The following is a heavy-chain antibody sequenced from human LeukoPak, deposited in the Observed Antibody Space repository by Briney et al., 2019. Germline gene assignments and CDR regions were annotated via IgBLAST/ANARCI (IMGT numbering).Heavy chain of an antibody. J-gene: IGHJ4*02. CDR3: ARDRGPYSGYDSYYFDY. D-gene: IGHD5-12*01. CDR2: TYYSGST. CDR1: GGSISSGGYY. Sequence: PSETLSLTCTVSGGSISSGGYYWRWIRQHPGTGLEWIGYTYYSGSTYYNPSLKSRVTISVDTSKNQFSLKLSSVTAADTAVYYCARDRGPYSGYDSYYFDYWGQGTLVTVSS. V-gene: IGHV4-31*03.